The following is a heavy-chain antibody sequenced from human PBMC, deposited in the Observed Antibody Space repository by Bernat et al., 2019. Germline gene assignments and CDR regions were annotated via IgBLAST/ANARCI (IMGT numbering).Heavy chain of an antibody. J-gene: IGHJ4*02. CDR3: AKDWAAMVIGFYPDY. CDR2: IKSDGSSI. CDR1: GFTFNTYW. D-gene: IGHD5-18*01. Sequence: EVQLVESGGGLVQPGGSLRLSCAASGFTFNTYWMHWVRQAPGKGLVWVARIKSDGSSIIYADSVKGRFTISRDNAKNTLYLQMNSLRADDTAVYYCAKDWAAMVIGFYPDYWGQGTLVTVSS. V-gene: IGHV3-74*01.